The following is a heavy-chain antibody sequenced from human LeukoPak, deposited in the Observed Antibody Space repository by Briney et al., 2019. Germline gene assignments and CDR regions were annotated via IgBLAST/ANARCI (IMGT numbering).Heavy chain of an antibody. Sequence: GGSLRLSCAASGFTVSSNYMSWVRQAPGKGLEWFSVIYSGGSTYYADSVKGRFTISRDNSKNTLYLQMNSLRAEDTAVYYCARGEGRYCSGGSCYSAYWGQGTLVTVSS. CDR2: IYSGGST. V-gene: IGHV3-53*01. D-gene: IGHD2-15*01. J-gene: IGHJ4*02. CDR3: ARGEGRYCSGGSCYSAY. CDR1: GFTVSSNY.